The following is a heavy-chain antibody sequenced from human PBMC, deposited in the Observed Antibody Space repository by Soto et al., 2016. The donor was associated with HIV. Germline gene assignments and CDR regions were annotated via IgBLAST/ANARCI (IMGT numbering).Heavy chain of an antibody. J-gene: IGHJ4*02. CDR1: GGSISSGKYY. CDR3: ARTPYGSGSSDSDY. V-gene: IGHV4-31*03. CDR2: ISYSGST. D-gene: IGHD3-10*01. Sequence: QVQLQESGPGLVKPSQTLSLTCTVSGGSISSGKYYWSWIRQHPGKGLEWIGYISYSGSTYYNPSLKSRVTISVDTSKNQFSLKLSSVTAADTAIYYCARTPYGSGSSDSDYWGQGTLVTVSS.